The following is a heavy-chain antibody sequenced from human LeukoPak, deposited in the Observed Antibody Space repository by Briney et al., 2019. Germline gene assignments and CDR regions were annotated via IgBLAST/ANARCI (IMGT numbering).Heavy chain of an antibody. CDR1: GVSISNGG. CDR3: ARDRCTISSCFLDY. D-gene: IGHD2-2*01. CDR2: VRQDGSKK. V-gene: IGHV3-7*01. J-gene: IGHJ4*02. Sequence: PSETLSLTCSVSGVSISNGGFYWSWIRQAPGKGLEWVASVRQDGSKKYYADSVKGRFTFFRDNAKNSLSLLMNSLRAEDTAVYYCARDRCTISSCFLDYWDQGTLVSVSS.